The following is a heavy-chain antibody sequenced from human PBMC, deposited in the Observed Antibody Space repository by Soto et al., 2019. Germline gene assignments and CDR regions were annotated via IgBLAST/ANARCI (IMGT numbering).Heavy chain of an antibody. CDR2: INHSGST. J-gene: IGHJ5*02. CDR1: GGSFSGYY. D-gene: IGHD2-21*01. Sequence: SETLSLTCAVYGGSFSGYYWSWIRQPPRKGLEWIGEINHSGSTNYNPSLKSRVTISVDTSKNQFSLKLSSVTAADTAVYYCARGLIRKNWFDPWGQGTLVTVS. CDR3: ARGLIRKNWFDP. V-gene: IGHV4-34*01.